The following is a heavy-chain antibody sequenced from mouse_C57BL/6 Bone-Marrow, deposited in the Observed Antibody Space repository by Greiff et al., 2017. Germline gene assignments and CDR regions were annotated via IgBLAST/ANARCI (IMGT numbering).Heavy chain of an antibody. J-gene: IGHJ4*01. CDR3: ARDTITTVVAVYYYAMDY. CDR2: ISDGGSYT. Sequence: DVHLVESGGGLVKPGGSLKLSCAASGFTFSSYAMSWVRQTPEKRLEWVATISDGGSYTYYPDNVKGRFTISRDNAKNNLYLQMSHLKSEDTAMYYCARDTITTVVAVYYYAMDYWGQGTSVTVSS. CDR1: GFTFSSYA. V-gene: IGHV5-4*01. D-gene: IGHD1-1*01.